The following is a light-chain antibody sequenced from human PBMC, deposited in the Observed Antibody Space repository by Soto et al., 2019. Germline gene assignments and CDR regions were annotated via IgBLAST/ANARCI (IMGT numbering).Light chain of an antibody. CDR2: EVS. J-gene: IGLJ3*02. V-gene: IGLV2-14*03. CDR1: SSDIGSSNS. CDR3: SSYTISTTWV. Sequence: QSALTQPASVSGSPGQSITISCSGTSSDIGSSNSVSWYQQHPGKGPKLIIYEVSNRPSGVSHRFSASKSGNTASLTISGLHAEDEADYYCSSYTISTTWVFGGGTKLTVL.